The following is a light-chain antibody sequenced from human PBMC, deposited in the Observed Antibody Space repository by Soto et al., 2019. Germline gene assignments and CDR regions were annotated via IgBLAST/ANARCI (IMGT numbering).Light chain of an antibody. Sequence: QSALTQPASVSGSPGQSITISCTGTSSDIGAYNFVSWYQQHPGQTPKLLIFEVNKRPSGVSYRFSGSKSGNTASLTISALQPEDETDYYCSSYTSTKTYVFGTGTKLTVL. J-gene: IGLJ1*01. V-gene: IGLV2-14*01. CDR2: EVN. CDR3: SSYTSTKTYV. CDR1: SSDIGAYNF.